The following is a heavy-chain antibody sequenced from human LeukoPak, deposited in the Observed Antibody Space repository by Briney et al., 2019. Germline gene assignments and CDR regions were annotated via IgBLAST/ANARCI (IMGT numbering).Heavy chain of an antibody. CDR2: IKGDGSHT. CDR3: VRDWDHFNFDS. Sequence: GGSLRLSCAASGFTFRDYWMHWIRQAPGKGLVWVSRIKGDGSHTIYADSVKGRFTISRDNAKNTLYLQMKSLRVEDTALYYCVRDWDHFNFDSWGQGTLVTVSS. V-gene: IGHV3-74*01. D-gene: IGHD1-26*01. CDR1: GFTFRDYW. J-gene: IGHJ5*01.